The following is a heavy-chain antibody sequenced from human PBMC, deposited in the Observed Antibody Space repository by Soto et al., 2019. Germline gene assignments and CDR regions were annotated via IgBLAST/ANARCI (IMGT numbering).Heavy chain of an antibody. CDR1: GYTFTSYA. CDR3: ARDRGIATKGNNWLDP. Sequence: ASVKVSCKASGYTFTSYAMHWVRQAPGQRLEWMGWINAGNGNTKYSQKFQGRVTITRDTSASTAYMELSSLRSEDTAVYYCARDRGIATKGNNWLDPWGQGTLVTVYS. J-gene: IGHJ5*02. V-gene: IGHV1-3*01. D-gene: IGHD6-13*01. CDR2: INAGNGNT.